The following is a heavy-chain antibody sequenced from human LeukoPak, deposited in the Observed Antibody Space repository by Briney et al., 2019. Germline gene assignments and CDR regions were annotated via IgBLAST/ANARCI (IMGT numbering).Heavy chain of an antibody. D-gene: IGHD2/OR15-2a*01. CDR1: GGSINGLY. Sequence: SETLSLTCTVSGGSINGLYWNWIRQSPGKGLEWIGHVYFSGSTNHNPSLSSRVSISVDTSKNQFSLKMTSVTAADTAVYYCARGEALRQNYGLDVWGQGTTVTVSS. V-gene: IGHV4-59*01. J-gene: IGHJ6*02. CDR3: ARGEALRQNYGLDV. CDR2: VYFSGST.